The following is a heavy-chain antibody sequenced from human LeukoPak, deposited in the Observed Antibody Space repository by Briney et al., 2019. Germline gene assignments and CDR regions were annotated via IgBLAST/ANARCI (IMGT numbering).Heavy chain of an antibody. CDR2: IGGSDSGT. CDR1: GFTFSKYA. V-gene: IGHV3-23*01. Sequence: GGSLRLSCAASGFTFSKYAMSWVRQAPGKGLEWVSGIGGSDSGTYYADTVKGRFTISRDNSKNTLYLQTNGLRAEDTAVYYCAKDYLDYYYYYGMDVWGQGTTVTVSS. CDR3: AKDYLDYYYYYGMDV. J-gene: IGHJ6*02.